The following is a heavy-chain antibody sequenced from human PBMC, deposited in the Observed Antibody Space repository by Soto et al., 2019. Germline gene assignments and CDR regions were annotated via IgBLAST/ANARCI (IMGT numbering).Heavy chain of an antibody. Sequence: SETLSLTCAVSGGSISSGGYSWSWIRQPPGKGLEWIGYIYYTGSTNYNPSLKSRVTISIDTSKIQFSLQLSSVTAADTAVYYCARGSPGLFQEWGQGTLVTVSS. CDR3: ARGSPGLFQE. V-gene: IGHV4-61*08. CDR1: GGSISSGGYS. CDR2: IYYTGST. J-gene: IGHJ1*01.